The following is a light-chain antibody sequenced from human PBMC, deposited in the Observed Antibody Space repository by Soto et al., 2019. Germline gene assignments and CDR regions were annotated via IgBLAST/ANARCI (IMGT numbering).Light chain of an antibody. CDR1: SSSIGAGYD. CDR2: GNK. V-gene: IGLV1-40*01. Sequence: QAVVTQPPSVSGAPGQRVTISCSGTSSSIGAGYDVHWYQQRPGTAPKLLIYGNKNRPSGVPDRFSGSKSGTSASLAITGLQAEDEADYYCQSYDSSLSVSYVFGTGTKLTVL. CDR3: QSYDSSLSVSYV. J-gene: IGLJ1*01.